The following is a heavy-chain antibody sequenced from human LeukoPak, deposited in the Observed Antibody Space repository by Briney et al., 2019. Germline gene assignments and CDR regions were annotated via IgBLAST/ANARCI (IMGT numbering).Heavy chain of an antibody. J-gene: IGHJ4*02. V-gene: IGHV3-30*04. Sequence: PGGSLRLSCAASGSTFSSYAMHWVRQAPGKGLEWVAVISYDGSNKYYADSVKGRFTISRDNSKNTLYLQMNSLRAEDTAVYYCASAAIAVADYWGQGTLVTVSS. CDR3: ASAAIAVADY. CDR1: GSTFSSYA. CDR2: ISYDGSNK. D-gene: IGHD6-19*01.